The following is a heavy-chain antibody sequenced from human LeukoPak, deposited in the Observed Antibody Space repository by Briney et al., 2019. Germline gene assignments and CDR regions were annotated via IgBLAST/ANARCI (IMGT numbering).Heavy chain of an antibody. CDR1: GGSISTYY. CDR3: ARDRDRGTFRFDP. J-gene: IGHJ5*02. D-gene: IGHD3-16*01. CDR2: VYYSGIT. V-gene: IGHV4-59*01. Sequence: PSETLSLTCTVSGGSISTYYWNWVRQPPGKGLEWIGYVYYSGITNYNPSLKSRVTISIHTSKNQFSLKLNSVTAADTAVYYCARDRDRGTFRFDPWGQGTLVTVSS.